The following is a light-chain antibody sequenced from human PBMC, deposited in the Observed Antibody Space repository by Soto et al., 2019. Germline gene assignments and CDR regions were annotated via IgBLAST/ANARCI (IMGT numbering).Light chain of an antibody. J-gene: IGKJ4*01. CDR2: AAS. CDR1: QIISSY. CDR3: QQLNSYPLT. Sequence: DIQITHSPSSRSASVVDRVTITFLASQIISSYLNWYQQKPGKATKLLIYAASSLQGGVPSRFSGSGSGTDFTLTISSLQPEDFSTYYCQQLNSYPLTFGGGTKVDIK. V-gene: IGKV1-39*01.